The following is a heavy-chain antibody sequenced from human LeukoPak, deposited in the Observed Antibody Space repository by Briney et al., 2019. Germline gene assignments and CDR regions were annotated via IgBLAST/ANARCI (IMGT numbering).Heavy chain of an antibody. Sequence: GGSLRLSCAASGFTFSSYWMSWVRQAPGKGLEWVANIKQDGSEKYYVDSVKGRFTISRDNAKNSLYLQMNSLRAEDTAVYYCARGHAAVTRHFDFWGQGTLVTVSS. CDR1: GFTFSSYW. V-gene: IGHV3-7*01. CDR2: IKQDGSEK. CDR3: ARGHAAVTRHFDF. J-gene: IGHJ4*02. D-gene: IGHD4-17*01.